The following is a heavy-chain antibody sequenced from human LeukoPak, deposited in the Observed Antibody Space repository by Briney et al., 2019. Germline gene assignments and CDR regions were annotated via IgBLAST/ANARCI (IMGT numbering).Heavy chain of an antibody. D-gene: IGHD3-22*01. CDR2: ITYDGGTR. CDR1: GFTFNSYG. Sequence: GGSLRLSCVGSGFTFNSYGMHWVRQAPGKGLQWVAAITYDGGTRYHADSVKGRFTISRDNSKDTLYLQMNSLKVEDTATYYCARVRRYSQYESSGYYADSWGQGTLVTVSS. J-gene: IGHJ5*01. CDR3: ARVRRYSQYESSGYYADS. V-gene: IGHV3-30*03.